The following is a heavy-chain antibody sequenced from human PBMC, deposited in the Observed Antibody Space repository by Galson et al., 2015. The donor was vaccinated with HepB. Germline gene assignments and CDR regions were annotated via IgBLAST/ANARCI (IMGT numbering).Heavy chain of an antibody. CDR2: IHRGGDT. J-gene: IGHJ4*02. CDR1: GFTVSYNY. D-gene: IGHD7-27*01. CDR3: ARATTGDGAAFFDY. Sequence: SLRLSCAASGFTVSYNYMNWVRQAPGEGLERVAGIHRGGDTYYADSVKGRLTISRDNSKNTLFLQMNSLRAEGTAVYYCARATTGDGAAFFDYWGQGTLVTVSS. V-gene: IGHV3-53*01.